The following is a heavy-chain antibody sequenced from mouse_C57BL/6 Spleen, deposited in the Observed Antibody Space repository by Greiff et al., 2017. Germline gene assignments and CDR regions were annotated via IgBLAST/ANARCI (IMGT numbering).Heavy chain of an antibody. J-gene: IGHJ3*01. CDR2: INPNNGGT. D-gene: IGHD1-1*01. V-gene: IGHV1-26*01. CDR3: ARKYYGSSYGFAY. CDR1: GYTFTDYY. Sequence: VQLQQSGPELVKPGASVKISCKASGYTFTDYYMNRVKQSHGKSLEWIGDINPNNGGTSYNQKFKGKATLTVDKSSSTAYMELRSLTSEDSAVYYCARKYYGSSYGFAYWGQGTLVTVSA.